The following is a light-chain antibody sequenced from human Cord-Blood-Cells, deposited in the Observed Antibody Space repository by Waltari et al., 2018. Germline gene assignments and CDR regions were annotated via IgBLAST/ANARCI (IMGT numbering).Light chain of an antibody. CDR2: AAS. CDR3: QKYNSAPRT. Sequence: DIQMTQSPSSLSASVGDRVTITCRASQGNSNYLAWYQQKPGKVPKLLIYAASTLQSGVPSRFSGSGTGTDFTLTISSLQPEDVATYDGQKYNSAPRTFGQGTKVEIK. CDR1: QGNSNY. J-gene: IGKJ1*01. V-gene: IGKV1-27*01.